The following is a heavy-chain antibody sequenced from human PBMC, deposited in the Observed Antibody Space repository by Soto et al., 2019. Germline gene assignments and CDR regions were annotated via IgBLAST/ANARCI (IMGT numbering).Heavy chain of an antibody. CDR3: ARGVSGSYHGAFDS. V-gene: IGHV4-30-4*01. J-gene: IGHJ3*02. D-gene: IGHD1-26*01. CDR2: IHDSGTP. Sequence: QVQLQESGPGLVKPSQTLSLACAVSGDSISSGDHYWSWIRQPPGKGLEWIGYIHDSGTPYYNPSPXTXAXXPLDTSKHPFSLKLSSVTAADTAVYFCARGVSGSYHGAFDSWGQGTMVTVSS. CDR1: GDSISSGDHY.